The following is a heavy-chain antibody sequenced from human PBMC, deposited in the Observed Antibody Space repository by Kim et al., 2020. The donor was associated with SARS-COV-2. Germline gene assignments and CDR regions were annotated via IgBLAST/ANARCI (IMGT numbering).Heavy chain of an antibody. CDR3: AESRYDILTS. Sequence: GGSLRLSCDSSGSTFSSYGMHWVRQAPGKGREWVAMIWPDGTIRNYADSVRGRFTISRDNFENKLYLQMSGLRVEDAAVYFCAESRYDILTSWGQGALVTVSS. CDR2: IWPDGTIR. CDR1: GSTFSSYG. D-gene: IGHD3-9*01. J-gene: IGHJ5*02. V-gene: IGHV3-33*06.